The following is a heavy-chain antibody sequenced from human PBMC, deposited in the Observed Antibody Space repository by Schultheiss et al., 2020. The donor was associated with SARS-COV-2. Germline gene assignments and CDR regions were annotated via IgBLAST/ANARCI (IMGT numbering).Heavy chain of an antibody. CDR2: ISYDGSNK. Sequence: GESLKISCAASGFTFSSYAMHWVRQAPGKGLEWVAVISYDGSNKYYADSVKGRFTISRDNSKNTLYLQMNSLRAEDTAVYYCARLQLTAWYFDLWGRGTLVTVSS. J-gene: IGHJ2*01. CDR3: ARLQLTAWYFDL. CDR1: GFTFSSYA. V-gene: IGHV3-30-3*01. D-gene: IGHD5-18*01.